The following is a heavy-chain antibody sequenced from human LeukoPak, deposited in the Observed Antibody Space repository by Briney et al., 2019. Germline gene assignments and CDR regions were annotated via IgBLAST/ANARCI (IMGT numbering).Heavy chain of an antibody. V-gene: IGHV1-18*01. D-gene: IGHD4-17*01. CDR2: SSTQSGNT. CDR3: ARGAYGDK. CDR1: GYTLTIYG. Sequence: ASVNVSCAASGYTLTIYGINWMRQAPGQGLEWMGWSSTQSGNTNYAQKVQGRLTLTTDRSTNTAYMELRSLRSDDTAVYYCARGAYGDKWGQGTMVTVSS. J-gene: IGHJ4*02.